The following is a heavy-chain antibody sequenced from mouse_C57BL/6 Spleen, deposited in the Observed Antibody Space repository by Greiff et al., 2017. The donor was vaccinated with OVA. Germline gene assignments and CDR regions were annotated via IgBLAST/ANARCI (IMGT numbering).Heavy chain of an antibody. CDR1: GYSFTGYY. V-gene: IGHV1-42*01. D-gene: IGHD1-1*01. Sequence: VQLKESGPELVKPGASVKISCKASGYSFTGYYMNWVKQSPEKSLEWIGEINPSTGGTTYNQKFKAKATLTVDKSSSTAYMQLKSLTSEDSAVYYCARRAPTVVPYFDYWGQGTTLTVSS. CDR3: ARRAPTVVPYFDY. J-gene: IGHJ2*01. CDR2: INPSTGGT.